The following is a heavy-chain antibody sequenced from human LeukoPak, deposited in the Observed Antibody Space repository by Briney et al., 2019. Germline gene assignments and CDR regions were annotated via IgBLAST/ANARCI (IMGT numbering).Heavy chain of an antibody. CDR3: ARDTRDFWSGPPDY. CDR2: IYTSGST. J-gene: IGHJ4*02. Sequence: SETLSLTCTVSGGSISSYYWSWIRQPAGKGLEWIGRIYTSGSTNYNPSLKSRVTMSVDTSKSQFSLKLSSVTAADTAVYYCARDTRDFWSGPPDYWGQGTLVTVSS. CDR1: GGSISSYY. D-gene: IGHD3-3*01. V-gene: IGHV4-4*07.